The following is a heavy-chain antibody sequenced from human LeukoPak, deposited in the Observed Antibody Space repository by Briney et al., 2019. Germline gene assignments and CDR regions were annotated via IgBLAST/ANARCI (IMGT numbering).Heavy chain of an antibody. CDR1: GVSVNSGGYY. Sequence: SETLSLTCIVSGVSVNSGGYYWNWIRQPPGKGLEWIGYIYDSGTTHYNPSLQSRVTISIDTSRTQFSLRLSSVTAADTAVYYCARGTVGTIPAYWGQGTLVTVSS. D-gene: IGHD4-23*01. CDR2: IYDSGTT. CDR3: ARGTVGTIPAY. J-gene: IGHJ4*02. V-gene: IGHV4-61*08.